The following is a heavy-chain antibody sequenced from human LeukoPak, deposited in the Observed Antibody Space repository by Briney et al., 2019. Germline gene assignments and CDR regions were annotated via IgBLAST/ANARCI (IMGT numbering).Heavy chain of an antibody. Sequence: GGSLRLSCAASGFTFSSYWMHWVRQAPGKGLVWVSRINSDGSSTSYADSVKGRFTISRDNARNTLYLQMNSLRAEDTAVYYCARGRGWLSLPRDLYFDYWGQGTLVTVSS. CDR3: ARGRGWLSLPRDLYFDY. CDR1: GFTFSSYW. J-gene: IGHJ4*02. V-gene: IGHV3-74*01. D-gene: IGHD3-22*01. CDR2: INSDGSST.